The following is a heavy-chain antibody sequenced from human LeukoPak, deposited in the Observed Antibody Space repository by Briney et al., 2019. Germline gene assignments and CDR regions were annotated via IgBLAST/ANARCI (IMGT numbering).Heavy chain of an antibody. J-gene: IGHJ4*02. CDR1: GYSFTSYW. V-gene: IGHV5-51*01. CDR2: ISPGYSDT. D-gene: IGHD3-9*01. Sequence: GESLKISCKGSGYSFTSYWIGWVCQMPGKGLEWMGIISPGYSDTRYSPSFQGQVTISADKSISTAYLQWSSLKASDTAMYYCARLAIEEIRYFDWFPQLDYWGQGTLVTVSS. CDR3: ARLAIEEIRYFDWFPQLDY.